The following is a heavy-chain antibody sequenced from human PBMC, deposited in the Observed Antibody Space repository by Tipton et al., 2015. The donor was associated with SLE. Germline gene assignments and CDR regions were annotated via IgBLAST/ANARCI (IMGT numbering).Heavy chain of an antibody. CDR3: ATSNYDSSGPNWFDP. Sequence: QLVQSGAEVKKPGSSVKVSCKASGGTFSSYGISWVRQAPGQGLEWMGWISAYNGNTNYAQKLQGRVTMTTDTSTSTAYMELRSLRSDDTAVYYCATSNYDSSGPNWFDPWGQGTLVTVSS. J-gene: IGHJ5*02. CDR1: GGTFSSYG. CDR2: ISAYNGNT. D-gene: IGHD3-22*01. V-gene: IGHV1-18*01.